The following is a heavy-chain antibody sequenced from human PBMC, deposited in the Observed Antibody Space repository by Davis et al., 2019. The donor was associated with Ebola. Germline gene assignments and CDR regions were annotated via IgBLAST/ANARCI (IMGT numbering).Heavy chain of an antibody. D-gene: IGHD2-21*02. J-gene: IGHJ5*02. CDR1: GFTFSSYW. CDR3: ARDRGVVTAFLVWFDP. V-gene: IGHV3-7*03. Sequence: GGSLRLSCAASGFTFSSYWMSWVRQAPGKGLEWVANIKQDGSEKYYVDSVKGRFTISRDNAKNSLYLQMNSLRAEDTAVYYCARDRGVVTAFLVWFDPWGQGTLVTVSS. CDR2: IKQDGSEK.